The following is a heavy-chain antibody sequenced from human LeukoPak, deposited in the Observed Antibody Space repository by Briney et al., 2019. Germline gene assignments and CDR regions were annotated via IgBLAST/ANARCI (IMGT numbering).Heavy chain of an antibody. V-gene: IGHV4-39*07. CDR3: ARLSWLFNLYYFDY. Sequence: SETLSLTCNVSGASIISGRNYWAWIRQSPGKGLEWIGSIYYSGSSYYNPSLKSRVTISVDTSKNQFSLKLSSVTAADTAVYYCARLSWLFNLYYFDYWGQGPLVTVPS. J-gene: IGHJ4*02. CDR1: GASIISGRNY. CDR2: IYYSGSS. D-gene: IGHD5-12*01.